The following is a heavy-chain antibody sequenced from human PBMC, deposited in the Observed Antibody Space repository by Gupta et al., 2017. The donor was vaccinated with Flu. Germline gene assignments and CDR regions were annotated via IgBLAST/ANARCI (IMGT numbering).Heavy chain of an antibody. Sequence: QVQLQQWGAGLLKPSETLSLTCAVYGGSFSGYYWSWIRQPPGKRLEWIGEINHSGSTNYNPSLKSRVTISVDTSKNQFSLKLSSVTAADTAVYYCARGQWDIVVVPAAMLDYWGQGTLVTVSS. D-gene: IGHD2-2*01. CDR2: INHSGST. CDR1: GGSFSGYY. CDR3: ARGQWDIVVVPAAMLDY. V-gene: IGHV4-34*01. J-gene: IGHJ4*02.